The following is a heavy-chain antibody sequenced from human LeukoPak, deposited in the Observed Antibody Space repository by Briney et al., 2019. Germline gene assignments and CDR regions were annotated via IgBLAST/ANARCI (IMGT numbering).Heavy chain of an antibody. J-gene: IGHJ6*02. Sequence: ASVKVSCKASGYTFTSCGISWVRQAPGQGLEWMGWISAYNGNTNYAQKLQGRVTITADESTSTAYMELSSLRSEDTAVYYCARVDTTVTTYPYYYYGMDVWGQGTTVTVSS. CDR2: ISAYNGNT. D-gene: IGHD4-17*01. CDR3: ARVDTTVTTYPYYYYGMDV. CDR1: GYTFTSCG. V-gene: IGHV1-18*01.